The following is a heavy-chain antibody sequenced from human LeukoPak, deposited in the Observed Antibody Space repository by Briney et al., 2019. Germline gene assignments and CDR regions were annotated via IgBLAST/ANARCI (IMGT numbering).Heavy chain of an antibody. CDR3: ARHTYLGAFDI. CDR1: GGSISSSSYY. J-gene: IGHJ3*02. CDR2: IYYSGST. Sequence: SETLSLTCTVSGGSISSSSYYWGWIRQPPGKGLEWIGSIYYSGSTYYNPSLKSRVTISVDTSKNQFSLKLSSVTAADTAVYYCARHTYLGAFDIWGQGTMVTVSS. V-gene: IGHV4-39*07. D-gene: IGHD2/OR15-2a*01.